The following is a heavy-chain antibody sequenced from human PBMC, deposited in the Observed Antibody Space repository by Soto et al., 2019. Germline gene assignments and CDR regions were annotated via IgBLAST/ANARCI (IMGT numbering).Heavy chain of an antibody. J-gene: IGHJ5*02. Sequence: VQLLQSGAEVKKPGASVKVSCKASGYTFTGYFMHWVRQAPGQGLEWMGWINPYSGGADYAQSFQGRVTMTRDTSISTVYMELSRLRFDDTAVYYCARVIRGAYYNSPLDTWGQGTVVNVSS. D-gene: IGHD3-10*01. CDR1: GYTFTGYF. V-gene: IGHV1-2*02. CDR2: INPYSGGA. CDR3: ARVIRGAYYNSPLDT.